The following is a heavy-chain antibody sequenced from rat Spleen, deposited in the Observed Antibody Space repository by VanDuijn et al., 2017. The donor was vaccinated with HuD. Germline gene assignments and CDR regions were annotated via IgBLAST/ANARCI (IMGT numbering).Heavy chain of an antibody. V-gene: IGHV5-29*01. CDR1: GFTFSDYY. Sequence: EVQLVESDGGLAQPGRSLKLSCAASGFTFSDYYMAWVRQAPTKGLEWVASISHDGRSTYYRDSVKGRFTFSRDNAKSTLYLQMDSLRSEDTATYYCATHGGLYNWFAYWGQGTLVTVSS. CDR2: ISHDGRST. CDR3: ATHGGLYNWFAY. J-gene: IGHJ3*01.